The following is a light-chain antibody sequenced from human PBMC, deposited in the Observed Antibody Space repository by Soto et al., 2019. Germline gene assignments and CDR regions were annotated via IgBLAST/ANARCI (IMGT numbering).Light chain of an antibody. CDR3: QQNNFY. V-gene: IGKV1-5*01. Sequence: IQLTQSPSTLFASLGDRVTITCRARQNIHPWLAWFQLKPGQAPKLLVYNASSLVSGVPSRFAASGSETEFTLTIDRLQPDDFATYYCQQNNFYFGRGTKVDIK. J-gene: IGKJ3*01. CDR2: NAS. CDR1: QNIHPW.